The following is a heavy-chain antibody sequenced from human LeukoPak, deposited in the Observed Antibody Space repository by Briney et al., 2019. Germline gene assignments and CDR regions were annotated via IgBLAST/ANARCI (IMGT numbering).Heavy chain of an antibody. CDR2: ISGSGGST. CDR1: GFTFSSYA. D-gene: IGHD4-17*01. Sequence: GGSLRLSCAASGFTFSSYAMSWVRQAPGKGLEWVSVISGSGGSTYCADSVKGRFTTSRDNSKNTLYLQMNSLRAEDTAVYYCAKITAPYGDYGGLDYWGQGTLVTVSS. CDR3: AKITAPYGDYGGLDY. J-gene: IGHJ4*02. V-gene: IGHV3-23*01.